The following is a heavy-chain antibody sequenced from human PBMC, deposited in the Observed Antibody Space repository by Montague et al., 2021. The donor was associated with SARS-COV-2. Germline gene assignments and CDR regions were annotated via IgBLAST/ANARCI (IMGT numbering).Heavy chain of an antibody. CDR3: ARGSGVYYYYYYGMDV. D-gene: IGHD3-10*01. V-gene: IGHV4-34*01. J-gene: IGHJ6*02. Sequence: SETLSLTCAVYGGSFSGYYWNWIRQPPGKGLEWIGEINHSGSANYNPSLKRRVTISVDTSKNQFSLKLSSVTAADTAVYYCARGSGVYYYYYYGMDVWGQGTTVTVSS. CDR2: INHSGSA. CDR1: GGSFSGYY.